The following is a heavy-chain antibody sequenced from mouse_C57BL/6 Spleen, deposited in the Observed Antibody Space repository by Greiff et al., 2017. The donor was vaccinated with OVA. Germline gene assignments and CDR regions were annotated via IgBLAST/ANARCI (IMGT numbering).Heavy chain of an antibody. D-gene: IGHD1-1*01. CDR1: GFSFNTYA. CDR3: VTTVVANAMDY. V-gene: IGHV10-1*01. Sequence: EVHLVESGGGLVQPKGSLKLSCAASGFSFNTYAMNWVRQAPGKGLEWVARIRSKSNNYATYYADSVKDRFTISRDDSESMLYLQMNNLKTEDTAMYYCVTTVVANAMDYWGQGTSVTVSS. CDR2: IRSKSNNYAT. J-gene: IGHJ4*01.